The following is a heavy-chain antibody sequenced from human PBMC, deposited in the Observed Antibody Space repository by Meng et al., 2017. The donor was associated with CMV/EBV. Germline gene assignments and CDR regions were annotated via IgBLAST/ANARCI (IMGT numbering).Heavy chain of an antibody. V-gene: IGHV1-69*12. CDR3: ASYSYGAARPRPRSFDY. CDR2: IIPIFGTA. D-gene: IGHD6-6*01. CDR1: GGTFSSYA. Sequence: QVQLVQSGAEVKKPGSSVQVSWKASGGTFSSYAIRWVRQAPGPGLEWMGGIIPIFGTANYAQKFQGRVTITADESTSTAYMELSSLRSEDTAVYYCASYSYGAARPRPRSFDYWGQGTLVTVAS. J-gene: IGHJ4*02.